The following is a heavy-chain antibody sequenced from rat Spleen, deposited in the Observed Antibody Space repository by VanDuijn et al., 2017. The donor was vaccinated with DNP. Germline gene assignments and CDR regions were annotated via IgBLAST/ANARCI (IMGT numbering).Heavy chain of an antibody. CDR2: IPGSGVST. J-gene: IGHJ1*01. Sequence: EVQLVESGGDLVQPGRSLKLSCVDSGFTFKTYWMTWIRQVPGKGLEWVASIPGSGVSTHYSDSVKGRFTISRDNAKNTLYLQMNSLRSEDTATYYCARGIMTTLGYWYFDFWGPGTMVTVSS. CDR3: ARGIMTTLGYWYFDF. CDR1: GFTFKTYW. V-gene: IGHV5-31*01. D-gene: IGHD1-6*01.